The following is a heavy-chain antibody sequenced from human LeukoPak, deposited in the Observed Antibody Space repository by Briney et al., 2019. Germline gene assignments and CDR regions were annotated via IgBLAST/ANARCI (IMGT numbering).Heavy chain of an antibody. CDR1: GFTFSSYA. V-gene: IGHV3-23*01. CDR2: ISGSGGST. Sequence: GGSLRLSCAASGFTFSSYAMSWVRQALGKGLEWVSAISGSGGSTYYADSVKGRFTISRDNSKNTLYLQMNSLRAEDTAVYYCAKVSQLWFAPFDYWGQGTLVTVSS. D-gene: IGHD5-18*01. CDR3: AKVSQLWFAPFDY. J-gene: IGHJ4*02.